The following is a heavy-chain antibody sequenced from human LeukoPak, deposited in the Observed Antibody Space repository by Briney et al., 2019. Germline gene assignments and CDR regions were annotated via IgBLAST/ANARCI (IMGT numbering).Heavy chain of an antibody. D-gene: IGHD5-24*01. CDR1: GGSINSSSYY. V-gene: IGHV4-39*01. Sequence: SETLSLTCTVSGGSINSSSYYWGWIRQPPGKGLEWIGSIFYSGNTYDNPSLKSRVTISVDTSKNQFSLKLNSVTAADTAVYYCARHRSKWLQSSFDYWGQETLVTVSS. CDR3: ARHRSKWLQSSFDY. CDR2: IFYSGNT. J-gene: IGHJ4*02.